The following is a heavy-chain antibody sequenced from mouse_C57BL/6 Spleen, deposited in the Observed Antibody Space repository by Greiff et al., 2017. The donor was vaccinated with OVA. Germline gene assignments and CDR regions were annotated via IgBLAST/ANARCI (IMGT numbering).Heavy chain of an antibody. V-gene: IGHV1-54*01. D-gene: IGHD1-1*01. J-gene: IGHJ2*01. CDR2: INPGSGGT. Sequence: VQVVESGAELVRPGTSVKVSCKASGYAFTNYLIEWVKQRPGQGLEWIGVINPGSGGTNYNEKFKGKATLTADKSSSTAYMQLSSLTSEDSAVYFCARSYYGSSYDYWGQGTTLTVSS. CDR3: ARSYYGSSYDY. CDR1: GYAFTNYL.